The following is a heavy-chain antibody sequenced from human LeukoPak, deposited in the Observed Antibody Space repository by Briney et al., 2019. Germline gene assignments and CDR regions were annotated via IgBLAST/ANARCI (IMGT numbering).Heavy chain of an antibody. CDR1: GGSISSSD. V-gene: IGHV4-59*01. CDR3: ARDHYEGYSYGVGYGMDG. CDR2: IYFSGST. D-gene: IGHD5-18*01. J-gene: IGHJ6*02. Sequence: SQTPSLTCTVSGGSISSSDWSWIRQRPGKGLGWVGCIYFSGSTNDNPSLKSRVTISVDTSKNQFTLKLSSVTAADTAVYYWARDHYEGYSYGVGYGMDGWGQGTTVTVSS.